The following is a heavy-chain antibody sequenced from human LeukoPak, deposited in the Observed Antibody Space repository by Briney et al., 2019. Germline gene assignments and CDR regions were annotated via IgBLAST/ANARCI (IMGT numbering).Heavy chain of an antibody. CDR2: INHSGST. CDR3: ATPSEADMDV. V-gene: IGHV4-34*01. Sequence: PETLSLTCAVYGGSFSVYYCSWIRQPPGKGLGWIGEINHSGSTNYNPSLNSRVTISVDTSKNQFCLKLSSVTTADTAVYYCATPSEADMDVWGKGTTVTVSS. J-gene: IGHJ6*03. CDR1: GGSFSVYY.